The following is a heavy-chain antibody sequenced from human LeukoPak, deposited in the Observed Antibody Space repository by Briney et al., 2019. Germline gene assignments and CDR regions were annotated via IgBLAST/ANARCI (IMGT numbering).Heavy chain of an antibody. Sequence: PGGSLRLSCAASGFTFSSYGMTWVRQAPGKGLEWVSGISDDGYSTYYADSVKGRFTISRDNSKNTLYLHMSSLRVEDTAVFYCARVAPPLDDYIRGSFPYYFDYRGQGTPVTVSS. D-gene: IGHD3-16*01. J-gene: IGHJ4*02. CDR2: ISDDGYST. CDR1: GFTFSSYG. V-gene: IGHV3-23*01. CDR3: ARVAPPLDDYIRGSFPYYFDY.